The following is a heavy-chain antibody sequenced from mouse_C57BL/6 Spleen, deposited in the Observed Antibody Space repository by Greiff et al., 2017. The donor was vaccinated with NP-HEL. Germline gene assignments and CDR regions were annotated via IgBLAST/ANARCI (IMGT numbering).Heavy chain of an antibody. D-gene: IGHD2-4*01. V-gene: IGHV1-61*01. CDR1: GYTFTSYW. CDR3: AREGYDYDHFDY. J-gene: IGHJ2*01. CDR2: IYPSDSET. Sequence: QVQLQQPGAELVRPGSSVKLSCKASGYTFTSYWMDWVKQRPGQGLEWIGNIYPSDSETHYNQKFKDKATLTVDKSSSTAYMQLSSLTSEDSAVYYCAREGYDYDHFDYWGQGTTLTVSS.